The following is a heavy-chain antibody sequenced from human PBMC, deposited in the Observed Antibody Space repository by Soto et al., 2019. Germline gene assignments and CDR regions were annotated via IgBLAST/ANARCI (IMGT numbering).Heavy chain of an antibody. V-gene: IGHV3-30*18. J-gene: IGHJ4*02. CDR2: ISYDGSNK. CDR3: AKQADYYDSSGYYEPGFFY. Sequence: GGSLRLSCAASGFTFSSYGMHWVRQAPGKGLEWVAVISYDGSNKYYADSVEGRFTISRDNSKNTLYLQMNSLRAEDTAVYYCAKQADYYDSSGYYEPGFFYWGQGTLVTVSS. D-gene: IGHD3-22*01. CDR1: GFTFSSYG.